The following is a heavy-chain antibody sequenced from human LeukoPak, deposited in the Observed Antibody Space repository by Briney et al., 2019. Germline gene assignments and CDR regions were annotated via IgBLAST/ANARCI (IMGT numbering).Heavy chain of an antibody. CDR2: INLNSGGT. CDR3: ARHGSSSTSHNWFDP. CDR1: GYTFTGYY. V-gene: IGHV1-2*02. Sequence: ASVKVSCKASGYTFTGYYMHWVRQAPGQGLEWMGWINLNSGGTNDAQKFQDRVTMTRDTSISTAYLQWSSLKASDTAMYYCARHGSSSTSHNWFDPWGQGTLVTVSS. J-gene: IGHJ5*02. D-gene: IGHD2-2*01.